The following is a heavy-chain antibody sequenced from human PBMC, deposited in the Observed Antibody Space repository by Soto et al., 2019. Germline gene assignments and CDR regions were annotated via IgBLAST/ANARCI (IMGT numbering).Heavy chain of an antibody. CDR2: IRGDGSVT. J-gene: IGHJ4*02. CDR1: GFTFSDYW. Sequence: GGSLRLSCAASGFTFSDYWMDWVRQAPGKGLVWVSRIRGDGSVTNYADSVKGRFTISRDNAKNTLYLQMNSLRAEDTALYYCARNGAGTTPSDFCGQGILVTVSS. D-gene: IGHD1-1*01. V-gene: IGHV3-74*01. CDR3: ARNGAGTTPSDF.